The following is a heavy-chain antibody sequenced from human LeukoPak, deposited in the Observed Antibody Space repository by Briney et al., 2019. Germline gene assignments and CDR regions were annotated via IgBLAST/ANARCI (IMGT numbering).Heavy chain of an antibody. CDR3: AREGYDILTGDYYYGMDV. J-gene: IGHJ6*02. Sequence: SGGSLRLSCAASGFTFSSYDMHWVRQATGKGLEWVSAIGTAGDTYYPGSVKGRFTISRENAKNSLYLQMNSLRAGDTAVYYCAREGYDILTGDYYYGMDVWGQGTTVTVSS. CDR1: GFTFSSYD. CDR2: IGTAGDT. D-gene: IGHD3-9*01. V-gene: IGHV3-13*01.